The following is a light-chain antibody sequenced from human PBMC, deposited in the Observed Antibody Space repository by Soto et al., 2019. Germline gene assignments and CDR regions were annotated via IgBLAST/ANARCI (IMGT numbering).Light chain of an antibody. J-gene: IGLJ1*01. Sequence: QSVLTQPASVSGSPGQSITISCTGTNSDVGGYNYVSWYQQHPGKAPELMIYEVSHRPSGVSNRFSGSKSDNTASLTISGLQAEGEADYYCSSYTSISTPYVFGTGTKVTVL. CDR1: NSDVGGYNY. V-gene: IGLV2-14*01. CDR2: EVS. CDR3: SSYTSISTPYV.